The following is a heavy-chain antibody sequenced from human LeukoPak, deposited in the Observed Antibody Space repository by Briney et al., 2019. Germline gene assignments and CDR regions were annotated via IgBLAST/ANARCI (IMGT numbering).Heavy chain of an antibody. CDR2: ISAYNGNT. V-gene: IGHV1-18*01. CDR1: GYTFTSYG. J-gene: IGHJ3*02. Sequence: ASVKVSCKASGYTFTSYGISWVRQAPGQGLEWMGWISAYNGNTNYAQKLQGRVTMTTDTSTSTAYMELRSLRSDDAAVYYCASDGSHGDAFDIWGQGTMVTVSS. D-gene: IGHD6-25*01. CDR3: ASDGSHGDAFDI.